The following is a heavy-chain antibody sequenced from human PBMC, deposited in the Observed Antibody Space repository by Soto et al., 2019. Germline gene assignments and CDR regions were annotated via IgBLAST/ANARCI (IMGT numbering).Heavy chain of an antibody. CDR3: ARAPTPPAYYYGMDV. CDR2: INPNSGGT. V-gene: IGHV1-2*02. Sequence: ASVKVSCKASGYTFTGYYMHWVRQAPGQGLEWMGWINPNSGGTNYAQKFQGRVTMTRDTSISTAYMELSRLRSDDTAVYYCARAPTPPAYYYGMDVWGQGTTVTVSS. J-gene: IGHJ6*02. CDR1: GYTFTGYY.